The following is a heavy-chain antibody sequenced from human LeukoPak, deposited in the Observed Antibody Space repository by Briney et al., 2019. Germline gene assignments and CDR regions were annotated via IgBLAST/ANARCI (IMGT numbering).Heavy chain of an antibody. D-gene: IGHD3-22*01. CDR2: IYSGGST. Sequence: GGSLRLSCAASGFTVISNYMSWVRQAPGKGLEWVSVIYSGGSTYYADSVKGRFTISRDNSKNTLYLQMNSLRAEDTAVYYCARDPAGYYYDSSGFFDYWGQGTLVTVSS. V-gene: IGHV3-53*01. CDR3: ARDPAGYYYDSSGFFDY. J-gene: IGHJ4*02. CDR1: GFTVISNY.